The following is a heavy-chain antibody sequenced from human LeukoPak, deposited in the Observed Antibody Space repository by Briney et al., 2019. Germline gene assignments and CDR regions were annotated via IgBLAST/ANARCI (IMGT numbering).Heavy chain of an antibody. CDR2: INPNSGGT. V-gene: IGHV1-2*02. J-gene: IGHJ6*03. CDR3: ARVPTMVRGVPYYYYMDV. Sequence: ASVKVSCKASGYTFTGYYMHWVRQAPGRGLEWMGWINPNSGGTNYAQKFQGRVTMTRDTSISTAYMELSRLRSDDTAVYYCARVPTMVRGVPYYYYMDVWGKGTTVTVSS. CDR1: GYTFTGYY. D-gene: IGHD3-10*01.